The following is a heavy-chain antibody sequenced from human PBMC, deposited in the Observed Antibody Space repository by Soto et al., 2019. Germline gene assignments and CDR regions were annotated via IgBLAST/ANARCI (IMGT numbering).Heavy chain of an antibody. CDR1: GFTFSSYA. Sequence: EVQLLESGGGLVQPGGSLRLSCAASGFTFSSYAMSWVRQAPGKGLEWVSAISGSGGSTYYADSVKGRFAIARENSKNTLYLQMNSLSAEDTAVYYCAKRESSGWYWYYFDYWGQGTLVTVSS. CDR3: AKRESSGWYWYYFDY. D-gene: IGHD6-19*01. V-gene: IGHV3-23*01. J-gene: IGHJ4*02. CDR2: ISGSGGST.